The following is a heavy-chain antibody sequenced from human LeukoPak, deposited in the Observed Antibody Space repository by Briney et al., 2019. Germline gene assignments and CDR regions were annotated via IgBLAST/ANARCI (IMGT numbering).Heavy chain of an antibody. D-gene: IGHD4-23*01. Sequence: SETLSLTCTVSGYSISSGYYWGWIRQPPGKGLEWIGSIYHSGSTYYNPSLKSRVTISVDTSKNQFSLKLSSVTAADTAVYYCARVGVNYSGNSAAYNWFDPWGQGTLVTVSS. CDR2: IYHSGST. CDR3: ARVGVNYSGNSAAYNWFDP. CDR1: GYSISSGYY. J-gene: IGHJ5*02. V-gene: IGHV4-38-2*02.